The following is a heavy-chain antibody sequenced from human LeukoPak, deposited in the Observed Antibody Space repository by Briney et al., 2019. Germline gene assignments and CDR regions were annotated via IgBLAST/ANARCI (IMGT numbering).Heavy chain of an antibody. V-gene: IGHV1-46*01. D-gene: IGHD3-22*01. Sequence: ASVKVSCKASGGTFSNYAISWVRQAPGQGLEWMGIINPSGGSTSYAQKFQGRVTMTRDTSTSTVYMELSSLRSEDTAVYYCARDYDSSGYYFDYWGQGTLVTVSS. J-gene: IGHJ4*02. CDR3: ARDYDSSGYYFDY. CDR2: INPSGGST. CDR1: GGTFSNYA.